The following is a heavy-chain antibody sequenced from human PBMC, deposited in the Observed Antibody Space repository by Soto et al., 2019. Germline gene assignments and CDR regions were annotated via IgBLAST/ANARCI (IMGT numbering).Heavy chain of an antibody. CDR2: IYNNERT. CDR1: GGSISNYY. Sequence: SETLSLTCTVSGGSISNYYWSWIRQSPGKGLEWIGYIYNNERTNYNPSLKSRISISVDTSKTQFSLKLSSVTAADTAVYYCARGGGSGVTKSWFDPWGQGTLVTVSS. D-gene: IGHD4-17*01. V-gene: IGHV4-59*01. CDR3: ARGGGSGVTKSWFDP. J-gene: IGHJ5*02.